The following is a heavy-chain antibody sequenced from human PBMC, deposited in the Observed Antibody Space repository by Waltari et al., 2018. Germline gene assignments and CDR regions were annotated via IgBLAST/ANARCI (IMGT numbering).Heavy chain of an antibody. J-gene: IGHJ4*02. CDR1: GYTLTELS. CDR2: FDPEDGET. CDR3: ATVNPLDYCSGGSCFYKLFDY. V-gene: IGHV1-24*01. Sequence: QVQLVQSGAEVKKPGASVKVSCKVSGYTLTELSMHWVRQAPGKGLEWMGGFDPEDGETIYAQKFQGRVTMTEDTSTDTAYMELSSLRSEDTAVYYCATVNPLDYCSGGSCFYKLFDYWGQGTLVTVSS. D-gene: IGHD2-15*01.